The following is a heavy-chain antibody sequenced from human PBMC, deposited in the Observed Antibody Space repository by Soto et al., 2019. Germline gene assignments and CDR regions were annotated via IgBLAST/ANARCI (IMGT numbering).Heavy chain of an antibody. Sequence: QVQLQESGPGLVRPSQTLSLTCTVSGGSINNDDYYWSWIRQPPGEGLEWIGYIYYTGSTYYMPSLTSRVTRSIDTSRNPFSLKLTSVTAADTAVYYCARLGNTIFGAYFGMDVWGQGTTVTVS. CDR3: ARLGNTIFGAYFGMDV. J-gene: IGHJ6*02. CDR2: IYYTGST. CDR1: GGSINNDDYY. D-gene: IGHD3-3*01. V-gene: IGHV4-30-4*01.